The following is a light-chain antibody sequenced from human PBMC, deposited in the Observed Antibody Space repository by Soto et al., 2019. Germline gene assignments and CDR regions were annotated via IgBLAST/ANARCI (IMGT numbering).Light chain of an antibody. CDR2: AAS. J-gene: IGKJ1*01. CDR3: QSYNSASGWT. Sequence: DVQMTQSPSSLSASVGDRVTITCRASQGISNHLAWYQQKPGKVPKLLIYAASTLQSGVPSRFSGSGSGTDFTLTISSLQPEDVATYYCQSYNSASGWTFGQGTKVEIK. V-gene: IGKV1-27*01. CDR1: QGISNH.